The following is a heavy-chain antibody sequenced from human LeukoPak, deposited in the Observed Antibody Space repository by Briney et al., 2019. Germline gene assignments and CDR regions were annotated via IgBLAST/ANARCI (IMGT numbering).Heavy chain of an antibody. D-gene: IGHD3-10*01. J-gene: IGHJ4*01. CDR2: INSDGSST. CDR3: AKDLGYYGSGSSALDY. Sequence: PGGSLRLSCAASGFTFSSYWMHWVRQAPGKGLVWVSRINSDGSSTSYADSVKGRFTISRDNSKNTLYLQMNSLRAEDTAVYYRAKDLGYYGSGSSALDYWGQGTLVTVSS. V-gene: IGHV3-74*01. CDR1: GFTFSSYW.